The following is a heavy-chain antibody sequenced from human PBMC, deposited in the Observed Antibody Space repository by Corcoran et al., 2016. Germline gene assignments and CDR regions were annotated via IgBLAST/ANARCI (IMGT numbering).Heavy chain of an antibody. V-gene: IGHV1-18*01. J-gene: IGHJ6*02. Sequence: QVQLVQSGAEVKKPGASVKVSCKASGYTFTSYGISWVRQAPGQGLEWMGWISAYNGNTNYAQRLQGRVTMTTDTSTSTAYMELRSLRSDDTAVDDCAKGESVLRYFDWAVPDYYGMDVWGQGTTVTVSS. D-gene: IGHD3-9*01. CDR1: GYTFTSYG. CDR2: ISAYNGNT. CDR3: AKGESVLRYFDWAVPDYYGMDV.